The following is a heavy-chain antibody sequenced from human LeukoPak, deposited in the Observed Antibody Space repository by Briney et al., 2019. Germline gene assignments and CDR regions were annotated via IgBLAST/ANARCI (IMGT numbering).Heavy chain of an antibody. CDR1: GFTFGSYG. CDR2: ISGSGAAT. CDR3: AREEAIAVAGTPFDY. Sequence: GGSLRLSCAASGFTFGSYGMSWVRQAPGKGLEWVSAISGSGAATYYADSVKGRFTISRDNSKNTLYLQLNSLRAEDTAVYYCAREEAIAVAGTPFDYWGQGTLVTVSS. D-gene: IGHD6-19*01. V-gene: IGHV3-23*01. J-gene: IGHJ4*02.